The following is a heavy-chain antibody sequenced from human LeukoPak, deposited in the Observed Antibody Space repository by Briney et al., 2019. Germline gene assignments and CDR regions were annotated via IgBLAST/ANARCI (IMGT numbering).Heavy chain of an antibody. V-gene: IGHV1-2*02. Sequence: ASVKVSCKASGYTFTGYYMHWVRQAPGQGLEWMGWINPNSGGTNYAQKFQGRVTMTRDTSISTAYMELSRLRSDDTAVYYCARGRRDGYNYSGYFDYWGQGTLVTVSS. CDR2: INPNSGGT. CDR3: ARGRRDGYNYSGYFDY. D-gene: IGHD5-12*01. J-gene: IGHJ4*02. CDR1: GYTFTGYY.